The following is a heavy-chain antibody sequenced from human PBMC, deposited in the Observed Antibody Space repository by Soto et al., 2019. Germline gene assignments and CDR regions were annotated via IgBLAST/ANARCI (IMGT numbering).Heavy chain of an antibody. J-gene: IGHJ5*02. CDR2: ISPSGSP. Sequence: SETLSLTCSVSGVSVISGGYSWSWIRQPPGKGLEWIGFISPSGSPAYNPSLKSRVTISVDRSNNQISLELSSVTAADTAVYYCARGVLAWGPGTLVTVSS. CDR3: ARGVLA. CDR1: GVSVISGGYS. V-gene: IGHV4-30-2*01. D-gene: IGHD2-8*01.